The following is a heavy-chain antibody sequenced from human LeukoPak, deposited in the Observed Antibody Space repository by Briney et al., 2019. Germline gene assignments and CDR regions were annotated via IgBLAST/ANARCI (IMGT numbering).Heavy chain of an antibody. V-gene: IGHV4-59*11. CDR2: IHYSGKA. CDR1: GGSISGHY. J-gene: IGHJ6*02. D-gene: IGHD3-16*01. Sequence: SETLSLTCTVSGGSISGHYWTWVRQPPGEGQEWIGQIHYSGKADYNPSLRSRITISVDTSKNQMSLKVTSVTAADTAVYYCARFGVDYDMDVWGQGTTVIVS. CDR3: ARFGVDYDMDV.